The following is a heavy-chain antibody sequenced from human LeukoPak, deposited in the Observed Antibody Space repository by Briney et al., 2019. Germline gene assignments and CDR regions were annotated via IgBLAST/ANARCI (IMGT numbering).Heavy chain of an antibody. V-gene: IGHV1-18*01. CDR3: ARGGDVVVTAVLGDYYYYYMDV. D-gene: IGHD2-21*02. CDR2: ISAYNGNT. J-gene: IGHJ6*03. Sequence: ASVKVSCKASGYTFTSYGISWVRQAPGQGLEWMGWISAYNGNTNYAQKLQGRVTMTTDTSTSTAYMELRSLRSDDTAVYYCARGGDVVVTAVLGDYYYYYMDVWGKGTTVTVSS. CDR1: GYTFTSYG.